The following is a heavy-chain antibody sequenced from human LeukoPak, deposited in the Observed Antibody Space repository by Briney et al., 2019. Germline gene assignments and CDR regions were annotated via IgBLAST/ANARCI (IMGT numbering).Heavy chain of an antibody. CDR1: GFTFDDYA. CDR3: AKGRDKYRLLSKNWFDP. D-gene: IGHD2-2*01. V-gene: IGHV3-9*01. Sequence: HSGRSLRLSCAASGFTFDDYAMHWVRQAPGKGLEWVSGISWNSGSIGYADSVKGRFTISRDNAKNSLYLQMNSLRAEDTALYYCAKGRDKYRLLSKNWFDPWGQGTLVTVSS. CDR2: ISWNSGSI. J-gene: IGHJ5*02.